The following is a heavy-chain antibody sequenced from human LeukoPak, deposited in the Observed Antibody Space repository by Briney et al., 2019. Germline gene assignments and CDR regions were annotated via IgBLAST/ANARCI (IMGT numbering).Heavy chain of an antibody. CDR2: VDPEDGET. CDR3: AKGPSGWNGGAHDY. Sequence: GATVKISCKASGYTFTDYYMHWVRQAPGKGLEWMGRVDPEDGETIYAEKFQGRVTITADASTDTAYMELSSLRSEDTAVYYCAKGPSGWNGGAHDYWGQGTLVTVSS. V-gene: IGHV1-69-2*01. CDR1: GYTFTDYY. D-gene: IGHD6-19*01. J-gene: IGHJ4*02.